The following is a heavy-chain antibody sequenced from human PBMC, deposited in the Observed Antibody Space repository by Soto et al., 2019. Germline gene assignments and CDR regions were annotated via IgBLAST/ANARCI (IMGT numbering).Heavy chain of an antibody. Sequence: QVQLVESGGGVVQPGRSLRLSCAASGFTFSSYGMHWVRQAPGKGLEWVAVIWYDGSNKYYADSVKGRFTISRDNSKNTLYLQMNSLRAEDTAVYYCARGDSSSWYGGYYYYYGMDVWGQGTTVTVSS. D-gene: IGHD6-13*01. CDR3: ARGDSSSWYGGYYYYYGMDV. V-gene: IGHV3-33*01. CDR2: IWYDGSNK. J-gene: IGHJ6*02. CDR1: GFTFSSYG.